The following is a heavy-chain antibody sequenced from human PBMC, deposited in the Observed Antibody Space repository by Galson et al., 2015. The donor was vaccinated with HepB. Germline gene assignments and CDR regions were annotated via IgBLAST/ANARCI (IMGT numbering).Heavy chain of an antibody. J-gene: IGHJ5*02. CDR1: GFTFSSYG. Sequence: SLRLSCAASGFTFSSYGMHWVRQAPGKGLEWVAVISYDGSNKYYADSVKGRFTISRDNSKNTLYLQMNSLRAEDTAVYYCARGPVIRKEDWFDPWGQGTLVTVSS. D-gene: IGHD2-21*01. CDR3: ARGPVIRKEDWFDP. CDR2: ISYDGSNK. V-gene: IGHV3-30*03.